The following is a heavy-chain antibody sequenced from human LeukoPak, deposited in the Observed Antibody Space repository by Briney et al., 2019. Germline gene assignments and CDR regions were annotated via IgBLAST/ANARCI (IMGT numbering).Heavy chain of an antibody. CDR3: ARASAAADLYYYYGMDV. Sequence: SETLSLTCAVYGGSFSGYYWSWIRQPPGKGLEWIGEINHSGSTNYNPSLKSRVTISVDTSKNQFSLKLSSVTAADTAVYYCARASAAADLYYYYGMDVWGQGTTVTVSS. D-gene: IGHD6-13*01. J-gene: IGHJ6*02. V-gene: IGHV4-34*01. CDR1: GGSFSGYY. CDR2: INHSGST.